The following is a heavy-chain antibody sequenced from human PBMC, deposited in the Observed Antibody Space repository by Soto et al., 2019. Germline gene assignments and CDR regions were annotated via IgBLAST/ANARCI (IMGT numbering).Heavy chain of an antibody. CDR1: GFTFSSYG. D-gene: IGHD6-13*01. V-gene: IGHV3-30*18. CDR3: AKEVRGSSPLYYGMDV. J-gene: IGHJ6*02. CDR2: ISYDGSNK. Sequence: QVQLVESGGGVVQPGRSLRLSRAASGFTFSSYGMHWVRQAPGKGLEWVAVISYDGSNKYYADSVKGRFTISRDNSQNTLYLQMNSLRAEDTAVYYCAKEVRGSSPLYYGMDVWGQGTTVTVSS.